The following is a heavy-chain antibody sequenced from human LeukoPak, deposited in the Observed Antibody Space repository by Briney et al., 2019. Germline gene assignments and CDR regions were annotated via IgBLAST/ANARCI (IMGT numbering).Heavy chain of an antibody. J-gene: IGHJ5*02. CDR2: INSDGSEG. V-gene: IGHV3-7*01. Sequence: GGSLRLSCAVSGFTFSGFWMSWSRQAPGKGLEWVASINSDGSEGYYADVVKGRFTISRDNSKNTLYLQMNSLRAEDAAVYYCAREVVTQENWFDPWGQGTLVTVSS. D-gene: IGHD4-23*01. CDR1: GFTFSGFW. CDR3: AREVVTQENWFDP.